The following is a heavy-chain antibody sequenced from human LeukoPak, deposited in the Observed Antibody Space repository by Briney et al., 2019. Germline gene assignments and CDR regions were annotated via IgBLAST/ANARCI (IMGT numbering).Heavy chain of an antibody. V-gene: IGHV3-7*04. CDR2: IKQDGSGK. D-gene: IGHD6-13*01. Sequence: PGGSLRLSCAASGFTFSSYWMSWVRHAPGKGLEWVANIKQDGSGKYYVDSVKGRFTISRDNAKNSLSLQTSCLRAEDTAVYYCAMDPGRSAADTVGHFDYWGQGNLVTVSS. CDR1: GFTFSSYW. J-gene: IGHJ4*02. CDR3: AMDPGRSAADTVGHFDY.